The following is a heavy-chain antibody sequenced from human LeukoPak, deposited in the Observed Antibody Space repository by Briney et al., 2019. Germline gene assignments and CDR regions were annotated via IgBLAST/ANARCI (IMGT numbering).Heavy chain of an antibody. J-gene: IGHJ5*02. CDR2: IYHSGST. D-gene: IGHD6-13*01. CDR3: ARGRAAAGRGWFDP. CDR1: GGSISSSNW. V-gene: IGHV4-4*02. Sequence: SETLSLTCAVSGGSISSSNWWSWVRQPPGKGLEWIGEIYHSGSTNYNPSLKSRVTISVDKSENQFSLKLSSVTAADTAVYYCARGRAAAGRGWFDPWGQGTLVTVSS.